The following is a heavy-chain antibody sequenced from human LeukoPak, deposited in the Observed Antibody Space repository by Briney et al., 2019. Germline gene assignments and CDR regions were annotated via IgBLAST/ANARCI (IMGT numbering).Heavy chain of an antibody. Sequence: ASVKVSCKASGYTFTNYGITWVRQAPGQGLEWMGWISADNGDTNYAEKIQGRVAMHTDRPTTTAYMELRSLRSDDTAVYYCARVGYCSGRACFTTNWFDPWGQGTLVTVSS. CDR1: GYTFTNYG. D-gene: IGHD2-15*01. V-gene: IGHV1-18*04. CDR3: ARVGYCSGRACFTTNWFDP. CDR2: ISADNGDT. J-gene: IGHJ5*02.